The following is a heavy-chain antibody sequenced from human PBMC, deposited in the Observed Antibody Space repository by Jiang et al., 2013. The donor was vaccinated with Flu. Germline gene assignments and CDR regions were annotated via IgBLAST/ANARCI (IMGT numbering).Heavy chain of an antibody. Sequence: TLTLTCTFSGFSLSTSGMRVSWIRQPPGKALEWLARIDWDDDKFYSTSLKTRLTISKDTSKNQVVLTMTNMDPVDTATYYCARNDLERGSSGWWSDWFDPWGQGTLVTVSS. D-gene: IGHD6-19*01. CDR1: GFSLSTSGMR. V-gene: IGHV2-70*04. CDR2: IDWDDDK. CDR3: ARNDLERGSSGWWSDWFDP. J-gene: IGHJ5*02.